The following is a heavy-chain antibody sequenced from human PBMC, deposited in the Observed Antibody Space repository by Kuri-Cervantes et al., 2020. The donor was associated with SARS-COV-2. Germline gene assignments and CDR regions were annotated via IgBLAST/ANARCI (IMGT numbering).Heavy chain of an antibody. J-gene: IGHJ6*03. D-gene: IGHD6-19*01. CDR3: ARGKWLVGDHYYMDV. V-gene: IGHV4-4*07. Sequence: GSLRLSCTVSGGSISSHYWSWIRQPAGKGLEWIGRIYSSGSTNYNPSLKSRVTMSVDTSKNQFSLKLRSVTAADTAIYYCARGKWLVGDHYYMDVWGKGTTVTVSS. CDR2: IYSSGST. CDR1: GGSISSHY.